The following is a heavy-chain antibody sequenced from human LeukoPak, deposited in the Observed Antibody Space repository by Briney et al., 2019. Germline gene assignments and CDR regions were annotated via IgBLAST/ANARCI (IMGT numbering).Heavy chain of an antibody. CDR2: INHSGST. J-gene: IGHJ5*02. D-gene: IGHD2-2*01. CDR1: GGSFSGYY. CDR3: ARAPVVVPAATIGGIWFDP. V-gene: IGHV4-34*01. Sequence: SETLSLTCAVYGGSFSGYYWSWIRQPSGKGLEWIGEINHSGSTNYNPSLKSRVTISVDTSKNQFSLKLSSVTAADTAVYYCARAPVVVPAATIGGIWFDPWGQGTLVTVSS.